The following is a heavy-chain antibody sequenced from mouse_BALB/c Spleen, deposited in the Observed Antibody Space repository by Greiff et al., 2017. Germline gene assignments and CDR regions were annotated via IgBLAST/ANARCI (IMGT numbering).Heavy chain of an antibody. CDR2: ISYSGST. J-gene: IGHJ3*01. CDR1: GYSITSDYA. CDR3: ARGGYYFAY. D-gene: IGHD2-3*01. V-gene: IGHV3-2*02. Sequence: EVKLVESGPGLVKPSQSLSLTCTVTGYSITSDYAWNWIRQFPGNKLEWMGYISYSGSTSYNPSLKSRISITRDTSKNQFFLQLNSVTTEDTATYYCARGGYYFAYWGQGTLVTVSA.